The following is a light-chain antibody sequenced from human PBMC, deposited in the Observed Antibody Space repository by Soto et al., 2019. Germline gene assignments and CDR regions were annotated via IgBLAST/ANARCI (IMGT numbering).Light chain of an antibody. J-gene: IGLJ1*01. Sequence: SALAQPRSVSGSPGQLLTISCTGTSSDVDDYRYVSWYQQYPGKAPKLVIYDGTKRPSGVPDRFSGSNSGNTASLTISGLQAEDEADYYCCSYLTTSESFANGPKVTV. CDR3: CSYLTTSES. V-gene: IGLV2-11*01. CDR2: DGT. CDR1: SSDVDDYRY.